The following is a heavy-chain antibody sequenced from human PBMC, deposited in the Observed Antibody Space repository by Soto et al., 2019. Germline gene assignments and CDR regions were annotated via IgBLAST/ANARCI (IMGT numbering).Heavy chain of an antibody. CDR1: GYTFTSYG. D-gene: IGHD5-12*01. CDR3: ARDGYKSDYYYYGMDV. J-gene: IGHJ6*02. V-gene: IGHV1-18*01. Sequence: ASVKVSCKASGYTFTSYGISGVRQCPGQGLEWIGWTSAYNGNTNYAQKLQGRVTMTTDTSTSTAYMELRSLRSDDTAVYYCARDGYKSDYYYYGMDVLGQGTTVTVSS. CDR2: TSAYNGNT.